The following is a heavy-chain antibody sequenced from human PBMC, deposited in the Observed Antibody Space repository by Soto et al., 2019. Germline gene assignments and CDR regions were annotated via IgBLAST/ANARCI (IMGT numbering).Heavy chain of an antibody. CDR3: AAGGGLPRYY. J-gene: IGHJ4*02. CDR1: GGSISSGGYS. V-gene: IGHV4-30-2*01. CDR2: IYHSGST. D-gene: IGHD5-12*01. Sequence: QLQLQESGSGLVKPSQTQSLTCAVSGGSISSGGYSWSWIRQPPGKGLEWIGYIYHSGSTYYNPSLXGXAXIXLDTSKNQFSLKLSSVTAADTAVYSCAAGGGLPRYYWGQGTLVTVSS.